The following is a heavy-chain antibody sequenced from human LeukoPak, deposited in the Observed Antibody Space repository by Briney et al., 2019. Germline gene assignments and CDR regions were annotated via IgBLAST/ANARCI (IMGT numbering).Heavy chain of an antibody. CDR3: ASMVATRHNYYYYGMDV. J-gene: IGHJ6*02. D-gene: IGHD5-12*01. CDR1: GYTFTSYD. V-gene: IGHV1-8*01. CDR2: MNPNSGNT. Sequence: ASVKVSCKASGYTFTSYDINWVRQATGQGLEWMGWMNPNSGNTGYAQKFQGRVTMTRNTSISTAYMELSSLRSEDTAVYYCASMVATRHNYYYYGMDVWGQGTTVTVPS.